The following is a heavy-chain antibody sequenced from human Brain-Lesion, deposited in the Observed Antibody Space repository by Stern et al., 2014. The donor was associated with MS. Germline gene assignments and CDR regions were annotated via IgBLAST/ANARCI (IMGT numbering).Heavy chain of an antibody. CDR3: ARDVALGYYDTSGYFAFDI. V-gene: IGHV4-31*03. D-gene: IGHD3-22*01. CDR2: IYYTGSP. J-gene: IGHJ3*02. Sequence: QLQLQESGPGLVKPSQTLSLTCTVSGGSISSGGYYWNWIRQHPERGLEWLGYIYYTGSPYYNPSLKSRVTISVDTSANRFSLSLSSVTAADTAVYYCARDVALGYYDTSGYFAFDIWGPGTLVTVSS. CDR1: GGSISSGGYY.